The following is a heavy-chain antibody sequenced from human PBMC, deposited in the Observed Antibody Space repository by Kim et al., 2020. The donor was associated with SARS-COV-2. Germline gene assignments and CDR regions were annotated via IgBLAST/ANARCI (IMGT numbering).Heavy chain of an antibody. CDR2: IRSKADGGTV. V-gene: IGHV3-15*01. CDR1: GFTFTKVW. Sequence: GGSLRLSCAASGFTFTKVWLSWVRQAPGKGLEGVGRIRSKADGGTVDYAAPVKGRFTISRDDSKNTLYLQMNGLRAEDTAFYHCTTDYERIGGLCDGETCYPASLWGQGTLVTVSS. D-gene: IGHD2-21*01. J-gene: IGHJ4*02. CDR3: TTDYERIGGLCDGETCYPASL.